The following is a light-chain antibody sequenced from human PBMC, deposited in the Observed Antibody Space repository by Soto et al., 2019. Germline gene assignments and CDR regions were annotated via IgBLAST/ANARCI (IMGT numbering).Light chain of an antibody. Sequence: EIVMTQSPATLSVSPGERATLSCRASQSVSSNLAWYQQKPGQAPRLLIYGASTRATGIPARFSGSGSGTEFTVTISRLQSEDFAVYYCQHLGTFGQGTKVQIK. CDR3: QHLGT. J-gene: IGKJ1*01. CDR1: QSVSSN. CDR2: GAS. V-gene: IGKV3-15*01.